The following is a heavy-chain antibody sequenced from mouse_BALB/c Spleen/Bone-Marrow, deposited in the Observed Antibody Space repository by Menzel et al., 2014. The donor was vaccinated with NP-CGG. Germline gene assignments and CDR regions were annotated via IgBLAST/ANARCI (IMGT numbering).Heavy chain of an antibody. J-gene: IGHJ3*01. CDR2: TSGGGSYT. D-gene: IGHD2-4*01. CDR1: GFTFSNYG. CDR3: ARRAYYDRPEVSFVY. Sequence: VEPGGGLVKFGGSLKLFCAASGFTFSNYGMSWVRQTPEKRLEWVATTSGGGSYTFYSDSVKGRSTISIDDAKNNLYLQLSSLRSENAALYYCARRAYYDRPEVSFVYWGQGTLGTGSA. V-gene: IGHV5-9-2*01.